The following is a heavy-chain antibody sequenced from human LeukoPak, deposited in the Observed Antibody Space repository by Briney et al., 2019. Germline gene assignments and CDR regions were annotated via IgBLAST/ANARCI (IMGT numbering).Heavy chain of an antibody. CDR2: IYYSGST. CDR1: GGSISSSSYY. V-gene: IGHV4-39*06. CDR3: ASDGGAYYDSTYYFDY. D-gene: IGHD3-22*01. J-gene: IGHJ4*02. Sequence: PSETLSLTCTVSGGSISSSSYYWGWIRQPPGKGLEWIGSIYYSGSTYYNPSLRSRVTISVDTSKNQCPLKLSSVTAADTAVYYCASDGGAYYDSTYYFDYWGRGTLVTVSS.